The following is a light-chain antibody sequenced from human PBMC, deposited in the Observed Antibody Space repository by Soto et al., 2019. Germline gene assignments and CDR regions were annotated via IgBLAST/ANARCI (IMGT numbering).Light chain of an antibody. CDR1: QSFRGL. CDR3: QQYNTWPRT. J-gene: IGKJ1*01. CDR2: DAS. Sequence: EVVLTQSPVTLSLSPGERATLSCRASQSFRGLLAWYQQKPGQAPRLLIYDASTRATSIPARFTGSRSGTEFTLTISSLQSEDFAVYYCQQYNTWPRTFGQGTK. V-gene: IGKV3-11*01.